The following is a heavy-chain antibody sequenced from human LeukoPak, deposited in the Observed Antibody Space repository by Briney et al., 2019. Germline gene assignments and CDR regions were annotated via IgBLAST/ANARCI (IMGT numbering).Heavy chain of an antibody. CDR1: GYTFTGYY. V-gene: IGHV1-2*02. D-gene: IGHD5-12*01. CDR2: INPNSGGT. Sequence: GASVKVSCKASGYTFTGYYMHWVRQAPGQGLEWMGWINPNSGGTNYAQKFQGRVTMTRDTSISTAYMELSRLRSDDTAVYYCARDSGYDWYGMDVWGQGTTVTVSS. J-gene: IGHJ6*02. CDR3: ARDSGYDWYGMDV.